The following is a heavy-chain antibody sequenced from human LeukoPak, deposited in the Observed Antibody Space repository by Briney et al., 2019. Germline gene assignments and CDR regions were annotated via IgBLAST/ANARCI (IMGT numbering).Heavy chain of an antibody. D-gene: IGHD1-26*01. CDR1: GYTFTSYG. V-gene: IGHV1-69*05. Sequence: ASVKVSCKASGYTFTSYGISWVRQAPGQGLEWMGGIIPIFGTANYAQKFQGRVTITTDESTSTAYMELSSLRSEDTAVYYCARGGIVGATRVFDYWGQGTLVTVSS. J-gene: IGHJ4*02. CDR2: IIPIFGTA. CDR3: ARGGIVGATRVFDY.